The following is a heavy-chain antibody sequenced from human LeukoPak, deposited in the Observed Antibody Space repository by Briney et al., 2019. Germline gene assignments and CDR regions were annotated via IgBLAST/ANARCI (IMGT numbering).Heavy chain of an antibody. CDR2: IKNDVSEE. J-gene: IGHJ4*02. V-gene: IGHV3-7*01. CDR1: GFTFSSYW. Sequence: GGSLRLSCAASGFTFSSYWMRWVRQAPGKGLEGEANIKNDVSEEYYVDSVKGRFTISRDNAKNSLFLQMNSLTVEDTAVYYCARAIRGSAVDTGDRWGQGTLVTVSS. D-gene: IGHD3-10*01. CDR3: ARAIRGSAVDTGDR.